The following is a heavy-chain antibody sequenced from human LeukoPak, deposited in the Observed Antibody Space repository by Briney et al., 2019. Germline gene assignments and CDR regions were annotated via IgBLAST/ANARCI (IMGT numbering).Heavy chain of an antibody. D-gene: IGHD5-18*01. CDR3: ARRRDERGYKDIFDI. CDR2: INPNTGDT. Sequence: ASVKVSCKASGYTFTDYYIHWVRQAPGQGLEWMGWINPNTGDTNYAQNFQGRVTMTRDTSISTAYLQWSSLKASDTAMYYCARRRDERGYKDIFDIWGQGTMVTVSS. CDR1: GYTFTDYY. V-gene: IGHV1-2*02. J-gene: IGHJ3*02.